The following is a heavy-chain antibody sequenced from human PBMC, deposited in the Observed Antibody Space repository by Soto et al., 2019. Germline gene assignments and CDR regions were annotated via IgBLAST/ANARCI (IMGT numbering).Heavy chain of an antibody. J-gene: IGHJ4*02. CDR2: ISAYNGNT. V-gene: IGHV1-18*01. Sequence: QVQLVQSGAEVKKPGASVKVSCKASGYTFTSYGISWVRQAPGQGLEWMGWISAYNGNTNYAQKLHGRATKTTDTSTSTAYIELRSLGSDVTAVYYCARRSPRADYWGQGTLVTVSS. CDR3: ARRSPRADY. CDR1: GYTFTSYG. D-gene: IGHD1-26*01.